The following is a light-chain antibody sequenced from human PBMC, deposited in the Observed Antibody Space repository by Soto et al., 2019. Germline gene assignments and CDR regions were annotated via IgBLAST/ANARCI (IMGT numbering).Light chain of an antibody. Sequence: DIQMTQSPSTLSGSVGDRVTITCRASQTISSWLAWYQQKPGKAPKLLIYDAYSLESGVPSRFSGSGSETDFTLTISGVEPEDFSVYYCHQRQSWPRTFGQGTKGDIK. CDR1: QTISSW. CDR2: DAY. J-gene: IGKJ1*01. V-gene: IGKV1-5*01. CDR3: HQRQSWPRT.